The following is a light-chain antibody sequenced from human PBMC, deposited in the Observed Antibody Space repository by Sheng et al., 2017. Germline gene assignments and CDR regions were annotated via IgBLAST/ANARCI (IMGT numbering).Light chain of an antibody. CDR3: QQYYTTPFT. Sequence: DIVMTQSPDSLVVSLGERATINCKSSQSVLYSSDNKNYLAWYQQKPGLPPKLLIYWASTRESGVPDRFSGSGSGTDFTLTISSLQAEDVAVYYCQQYYTTPFTFGQGTKLEI. V-gene: IGKV4-1*01. CDR1: QSVLYSSDNKNY. J-gene: IGKJ2*01. CDR2: WAS.